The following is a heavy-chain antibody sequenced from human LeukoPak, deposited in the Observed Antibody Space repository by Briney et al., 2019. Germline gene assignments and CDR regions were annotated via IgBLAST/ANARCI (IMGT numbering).Heavy chain of an antibody. CDR1: GFIFRNYA. J-gene: IGHJ4*02. V-gene: IGHV3-23*01. CDR3: AKWGDYDILTGYYVSDF. CDR2: ITGSGVTT. D-gene: IGHD3-9*01. Sequence: QPGASLRLSCAASGFIFRNYAMSWVRQAPGKGLEWVSAITGSGVTTYYADSVKGRFTISRDNSKNTLYVEMNTLRAEDTAVYYCAKWGDYDILTGYYVSDFWGQGTLVTVSS.